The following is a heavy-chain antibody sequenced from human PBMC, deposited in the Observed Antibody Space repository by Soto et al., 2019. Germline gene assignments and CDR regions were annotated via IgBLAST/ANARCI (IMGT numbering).Heavy chain of an antibody. V-gene: IGHV3-23*01. CDR1: GFTFSRDG. CDR2: ITDNGGST. J-gene: IGHJ4*02. D-gene: IGHD4-17*01. CDR3: AKERATTTAFDY. Sequence: PVGSLRLSCAASGFTFSRDGMSWVRQAPGKGLEWVSLITDNGGSTYYADSVKGRFTISGDNTKNTLFLQMNSLRAEDTAVYYCAKERATTTAFDYWGQGALVTVSS.